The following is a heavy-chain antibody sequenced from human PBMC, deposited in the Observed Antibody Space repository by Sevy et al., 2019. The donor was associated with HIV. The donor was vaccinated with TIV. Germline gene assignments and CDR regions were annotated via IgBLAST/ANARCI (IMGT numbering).Heavy chain of an antibody. CDR3: ASRDTYYYGSSGYSFHDY. J-gene: IGHJ4*02. D-gene: IGHD3-22*01. Sequence: SETLSLTCTVSGGSISSSSYYWGWIRQPPGKGLEWIGSIYYSGSTYYNPSLKSRVTISVDTSKNQFSLKLSSVTAADTAVYYCASRDTYYYGSSGYSFHDYWGQGTLVTVSS. CDR1: GGSISSSSYY. CDR2: IYYSGST. V-gene: IGHV4-39*01.